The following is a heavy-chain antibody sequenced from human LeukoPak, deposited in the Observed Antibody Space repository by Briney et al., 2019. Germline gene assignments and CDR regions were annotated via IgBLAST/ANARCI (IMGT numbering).Heavy chain of an antibody. V-gene: IGHV5-51*01. CDR2: IYPADSNT. CDR1: GYSFSTYW. Sequence: GESLKISCKASGYSFSTYWIGWVRQMPGKSLEWMGIIYPADSNTKYSPSFEGQVTFSADRSITTAYLQWSSLKASDTAMYYCASHSHDYGLSWGQGTLVTVSS. J-gene: IGHJ5*02. D-gene: IGHD4-17*01. CDR3: ASHSHDYGLS.